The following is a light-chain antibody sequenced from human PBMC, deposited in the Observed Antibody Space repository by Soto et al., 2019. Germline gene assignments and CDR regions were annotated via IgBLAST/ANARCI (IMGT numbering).Light chain of an antibody. Sequence: FLMTQSTISLPVPLGKPASVSWKYRQIIVYSDGNTYLNLFQQRPGQSPRRLIYKLSERDSGVPDRFSGSGSGTDFTLKISKVEAEDVAVYYCMQGTQWPWTFGQGTKVDIK. CDR2: KLS. CDR3: MQGTQWPWT. CDR1: QIIVYSDGNTY. J-gene: IGKJ1*01. V-gene: IGKV2-30*01.